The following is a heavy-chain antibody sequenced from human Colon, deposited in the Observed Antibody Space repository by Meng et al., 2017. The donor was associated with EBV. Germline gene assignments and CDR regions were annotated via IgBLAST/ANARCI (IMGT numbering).Heavy chain of an antibody. CDR1: ADTVSRNSAA. CDR2: TYYRSKWYN. D-gene: IGHD1-26*01. J-gene: IGHJ4*02. CDR3: ARVAVGISSFDY. Sequence: QGQLPQSGPGLVQPSQTLSLTCAITADTVSRNSAAWNWIRQSPSRGLEWLGRTYYRSKWYNDYAVSVKSRIAINPDTSKNQFSLQLNSVTPEDTAVYYCARVAVGISSFDYWGQGTLVTVSS. V-gene: IGHV6-1*01.